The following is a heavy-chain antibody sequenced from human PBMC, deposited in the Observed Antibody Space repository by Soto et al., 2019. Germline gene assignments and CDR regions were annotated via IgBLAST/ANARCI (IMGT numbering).Heavy chain of an antibody. Sequence: GGSLRLSCAASGFNFSDYVVHWVRQAPGRGLEWMAFISFDGSNEYYADFVKGRFTISRDNSKNMVYLQVNSLRADDTAVYFCAREGYYDSRGYPYGIDVWGQGTTDTVSS. CDR2: ISFDGSNE. D-gene: IGHD3-22*01. CDR3: AREGYYDSRGYPYGIDV. J-gene: IGHJ6*02. CDR1: GFNFSDYV. V-gene: IGHV3-30-3*01.